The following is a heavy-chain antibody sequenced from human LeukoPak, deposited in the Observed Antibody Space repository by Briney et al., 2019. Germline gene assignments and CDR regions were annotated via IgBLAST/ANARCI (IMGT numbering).Heavy chain of an antibody. V-gene: IGHV1-69*13. Sequence: ASVKVSCKASGGSFSTYAISWMRQAPGQGFEWMGGIIPMLGTTNYAERLQGRVTIIAEESTSTVYMELRSLRSEDTAVYYCARGPRSGSYDYWGQGTLVTVSS. J-gene: IGHJ4*02. CDR1: GGSFSTYA. CDR3: ARGPRSGSYDY. D-gene: IGHD1-26*01. CDR2: IIPMLGTT.